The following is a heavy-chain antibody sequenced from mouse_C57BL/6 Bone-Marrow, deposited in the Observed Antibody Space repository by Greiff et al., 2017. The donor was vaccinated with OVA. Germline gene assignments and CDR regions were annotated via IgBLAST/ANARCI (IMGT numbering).Heavy chain of an antibody. CDR3: ARNPAYYSAY. CDR2: IWSGGST. CDR1: GFSLTSYG. D-gene: IGHD2-12*01. J-gene: IGHJ3*01. V-gene: IGHV2-2*01. Sequence: VKLLESGPGVVQPSQSLSITCTVSGFSLTSYGVHWVRQSPGKGLEWLGVIWSGGSTDYNAAFISRLSISKDNSKSQVFFKMNSLQADDTAIYYCARNPAYYSAYWGQGTLVTVSA.